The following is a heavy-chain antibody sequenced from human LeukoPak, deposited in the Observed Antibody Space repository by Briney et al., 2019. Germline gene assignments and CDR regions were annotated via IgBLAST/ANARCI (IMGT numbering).Heavy chain of an antibody. CDR2: INSDGRST. Sequence: GGSLRLSCVASGFTFSRYWMHWVRQAPGKGLVWVSRINSDGRSTNYADSVKGRFSISRDNAENTLYLQMNSLRAEDTAVYYCARDLEGYGSGSYFFDYWGQGTLVTVSS. J-gene: IGHJ4*02. V-gene: IGHV3-74*01. D-gene: IGHD3-10*01. CDR1: GFTFSRYW. CDR3: ARDLEGYGSGSYFFDY.